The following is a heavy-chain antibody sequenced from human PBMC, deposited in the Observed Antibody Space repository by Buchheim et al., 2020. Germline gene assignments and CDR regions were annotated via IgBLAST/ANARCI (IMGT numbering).Heavy chain of an antibody. CDR2: IKQDGSEK. CDR3: AREAIVVVVAATPYYYGMDV. D-gene: IGHD2-15*01. CDR1: GFTFSSYW. V-gene: IGHV3-7*03. J-gene: IGHJ6*02. Sequence: EVQLVESGGGLVQPGGSLRLSCAASGFTFSSYWMSWVRQAPGKGLEWVANIKQDGSEKYYVDSVKGRFTISRDNAKNSLYLQMNSLRAEDTAVYYCAREAIVVVVAATPYYYGMDVWGQGTT.